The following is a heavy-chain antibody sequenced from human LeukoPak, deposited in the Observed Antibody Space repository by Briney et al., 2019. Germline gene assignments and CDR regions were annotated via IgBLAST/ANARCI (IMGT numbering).Heavy chain of an antibody. CDR2: INPSGGST. Sequence: ASVKVSCKASGYTFTSYYMHWVRQAPGQGLEWMGIINPSGGSTSYAQKFQGRVTMTRDTSTSTVYMELSSLRSDDTAVYYCARDSSIPYYYDSSGYPRKLNWFDPWGQGTLVTVSS. V-gene: IGHV1-46*01. J-gene: IGHJ5*02. CDR3: ARDSSIPYYYDSSGYPRKLNWFDP. D-gene: IGHD3-22*01. CDR1: GYTFTSYY.